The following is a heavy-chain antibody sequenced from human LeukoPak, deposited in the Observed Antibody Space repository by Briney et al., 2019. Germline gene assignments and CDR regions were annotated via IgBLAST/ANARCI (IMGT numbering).Heavy chain of an antibody. Sequence: GESLKISCEGSGYSFTSYWIGWVRQMPGGGLEWMGIIYPVDSDTRYSPSFQGQVTISADKSITTAYLQWSSLKASDTAMYYCARRSGYSSSWYFDYWGQGTLVTVSS. CDR2: IYPVDSDT. J-gene: IGHJ4*02. CDR3: ARRSGYSSSWYFDY. V-gene: IGHV5-51*01. CDR1: GYSFTSYW. D-gene: IGHD6-13*01.